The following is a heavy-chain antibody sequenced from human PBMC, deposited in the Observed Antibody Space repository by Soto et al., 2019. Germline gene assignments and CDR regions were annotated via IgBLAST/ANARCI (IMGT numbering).Heavy chain of an antibody. V-gene: IGHV4-34*01. CDR3: ARDLSPLRYCSSTSCYEGMDV. D-gene: IGHD2-2*01. Sequence: SETLSLTCAVYGGSFSGYYWSWIRQPPGKGLEWIGEINHSGSTYYNPSLKSRVTISVDTSKNQFSLKLSSVTAADTAVYYCARDLSPLRYCSSTSCYEGMDVWGQGTTVTVSS. CDR1: GGSFSGYY. CDR2: INHSGST. J-gene: IGHJ6*02.